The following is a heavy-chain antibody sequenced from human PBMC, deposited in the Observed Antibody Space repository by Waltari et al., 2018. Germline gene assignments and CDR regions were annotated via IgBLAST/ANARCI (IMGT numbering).Heavy chain of an antibody. D-gene: IGHD3-16*01. Sequence: QLVQSGGELKKPGASAKVSRTPSVCKLITCRNGWVRQAPGQGLEWMGWIGADSGNTDYAQKFQGRVTMTTDTSTGTVYVDLRSLRSDDTAVYYCAAISGWSRGNYAMDVWGQGTTVTVSS. V-gene: IGHV1-18*01. CDR2: IGADSGNT. CDR1: VCKLITCR. J-gene: IGHJ6*02. CDR3: AAISGWSRGNYAMDV.